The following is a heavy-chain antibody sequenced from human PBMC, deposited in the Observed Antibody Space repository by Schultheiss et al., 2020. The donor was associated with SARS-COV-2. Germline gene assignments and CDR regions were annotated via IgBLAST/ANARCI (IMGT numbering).Heavy chain of an antibody. J-gene: IGHJ6*02. V-gene: IGHV1-8*02. D-gene: IGHD2-15*01. CDR3: ARGFQYCSGGSCYYYYGMDV. Sequence: GESLKISCKASGYTFTSYGISWVRQAPGQGLEWMGWMSPHSGNTGYAQKFQGRVTMTRDTSTSTVYMELSSLRSEDTAVYYCARGFQYCSGGSCYYYYGMDVWGQGTTVTVSS. CDR1: GYTFTSYG. CDR2: MSPHSGNT.